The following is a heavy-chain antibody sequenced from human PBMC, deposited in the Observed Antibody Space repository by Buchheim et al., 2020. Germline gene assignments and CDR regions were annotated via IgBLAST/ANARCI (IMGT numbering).Heavy chain of an antibody. CDR1: GFTFNNAW. J-gene: IGHJ4*02. CDR2: INSKTDGGTT. V-gene: IGHV3-15*01. D-gene: IGHD4-23*01. CDR3: TADRDGANSHFDY. Sequence: VQLVESGGGVVQPGGSLRLSCAASGFTFNNAWMSWVRQAPGKGLEWVVRINSKTDGGTTDYAAPVNGRFTMSIDDSQHTFYLKMNSLKTEDTAVYYCTADRDGANSHFDYWGQGTL.